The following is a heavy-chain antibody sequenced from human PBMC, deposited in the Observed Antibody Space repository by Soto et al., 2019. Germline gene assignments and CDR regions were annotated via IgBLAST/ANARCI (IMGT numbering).Heavy chain of an antibody. J-gene: IGHJ3*02. CDR1: GYTFTSYG. D-gene: IGHD6-19*01. Sequence: ASVKVSCKASGYTFTSYGISWVRQAPGQGLEWMGWISAYNGNTNYAQKLQGRVTMTTDTSTSTAYMELRSLRSDDTAVYYCARRLIVAGMEYDAFDIWGQGTMVTV. V-gene: IGHV1-18*04. CDR2: ISAYNGNT. CDR3: ARRLIVAGMEYDAFDI.